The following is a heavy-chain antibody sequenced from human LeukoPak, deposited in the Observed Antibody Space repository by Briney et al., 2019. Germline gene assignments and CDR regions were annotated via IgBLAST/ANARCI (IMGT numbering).Heavy chain of an antibody. CDR2: IYTSGST. CDR1: GGSIRRYY. V-gene: IGHV4-4*07. J-gene: IGHJ4*02. CDR3: ARAGTKLRYFDWSLDY. D-gene: IGHD3-9*01. Sequence: SETLSLTCSVSGGSIRRYYWSWLRQPAGKGLEWLGRIYTSGSTNYNPSLKSRVTMSVDTSKNQFSLKLSSVTAADTAVYYCARAGTKLRYFDWSLDYWGQGTLVTVSS.